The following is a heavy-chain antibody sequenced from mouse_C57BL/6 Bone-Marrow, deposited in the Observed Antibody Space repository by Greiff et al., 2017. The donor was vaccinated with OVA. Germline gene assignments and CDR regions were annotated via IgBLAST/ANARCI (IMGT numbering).Heavy chain of an antibody. CDR1: GFTFTDYD. Sequence: VQLLQSGAGLVRPGASVTLSCTASGFTFTDYDMHWVHQTPVHGLEWIAAINPETSGTAYNQTFKGRSILTADRASSIRYLELRSLTSEDSAIYYCTRGYSINCAMDYWGQGTTVTVSS. CDR2: INPETSGT. CDR3: TRGYSINCAMDY. D-gene: IGHD2-5*01. J-gene: IGHJ4*01. V-gene: IGHV1-15*01.